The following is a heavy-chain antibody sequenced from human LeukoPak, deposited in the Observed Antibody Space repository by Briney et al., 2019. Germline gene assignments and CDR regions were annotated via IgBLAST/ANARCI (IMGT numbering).Heavy chain of an antibody. Sequence: GGSLRLSCAASGFTFSSYAMSWVRQAPGKGLEWVSAISGSGGSTYYADSVKGRFTISRDNSKNTLYLQMNSLRAEDTAVYYCAKVSNPYYYYYYMDVWGKGTTVTVSS. CDR3: AKVSNPYYYYYYMDV. J-gene: IGHJ6*03. D-gene: IGHD6-13*01. CDR2: ISGSGGST. CDR1: GFTFSSYA. V-gene: IGHV3-23*01.